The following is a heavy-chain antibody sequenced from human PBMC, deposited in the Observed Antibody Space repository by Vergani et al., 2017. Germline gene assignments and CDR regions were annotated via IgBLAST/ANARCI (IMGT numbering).Heavy chain of an antibody. CDR1: GYTFTSYY. CDR3: AREPPSGEDSGWPTNFDY. V-gene: IGHV1-2*02. CDR2: INPNSGGT. Sequence: QVQLVQSGAEVKKPGASVKVSCKASGYTFTSYYMHWVRQAPGQGLEWMGWINPNSGGTNYAQKFQGRVTMTRDTSISTAYMELSRLRSDDTAVYYCAREPPSGEDSGWPTNFDYWGQGTLVTVSS. J-gene: IGHJ4*02. D-gene: IGHD6-19*01.